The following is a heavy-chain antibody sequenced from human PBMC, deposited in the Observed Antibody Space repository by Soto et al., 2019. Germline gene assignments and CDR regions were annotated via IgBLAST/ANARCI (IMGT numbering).Heavy chain of an antibody. CDR2: IKSKSDGGAT. D-gene: IGHD3-22*01. V-gene: IGHV3-15*07. J-gene: IGHJ4*02. CDR1: GCGLSRVR. CDR3: TTSGSSGYYSKANY. Sequence: GGSLKQACGEWGCGLSRVRRTWARQAPGKGLEWVGRIKSKSDGGATDYAAPVKGRFTISRDDSKNTLYLQMNSLKIEDTAVYYCTTSGSSGYYSKANYWGQGP.